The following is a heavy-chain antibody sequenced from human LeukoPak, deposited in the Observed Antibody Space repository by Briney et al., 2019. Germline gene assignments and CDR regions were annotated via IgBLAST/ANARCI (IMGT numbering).Heavy chain of an antibody. V-gene: IGHV3-30*02. D-gene: IGHD3-22*01. CDR1: GFTFSSYA. CDR2: IRYDGSNK. Sequence: PGRSLRLSCAASGFTFSSYAMHWVRQAPGKGLEWVAFIRYDGSNKYYADSVKGRFTISRDNSKNTLYLQMNSLRAEDTAVYYCAKDGGSGGYYYSLNWFGPWGQGTLVTVSS. J-gene: IGHJ5*02. CDR3: AKDGGSGGYYYSLNWFGP.